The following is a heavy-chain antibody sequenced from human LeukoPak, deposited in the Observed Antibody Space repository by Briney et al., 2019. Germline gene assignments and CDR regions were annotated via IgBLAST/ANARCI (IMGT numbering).Heavy chain of an antibody. CDR3: ARTDYSGSRGMDV. J-gene: IGHJ6*02. CDR2: INQSGRT. D-gene: IGHD4-11*01. Sequence: PSETLSLTCAVYGGSFSGYYWSWIRQPPGKGLEWIREINQSGRTNYNPSLKSRVTISVDTSKNQFSLKLSSVTAADTAVYYCARTDYSGSRGMDVWGQGTTVTVSS. CDR1: GGSFSGYY. V-gene: IGHV4-34*01.